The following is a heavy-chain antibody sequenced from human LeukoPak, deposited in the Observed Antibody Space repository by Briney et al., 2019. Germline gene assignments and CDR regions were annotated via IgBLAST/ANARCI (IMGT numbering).Heavy chain of an antibody. CDR3: ARVLSRASPPGYDY. CDR1: GFTFSSYS. J-gene: IGHJ4*02. D-gene: IGHD3-9*01. Sequence: GGSLRLSCAASGFTFSSYSMNWVRQAPGKGLEWVSSISSSSSYIYYADSVKGRFTISRDNAKNSLYLQMNSLRAEDTAVYYCARVLSRASPPGYDYWGQGTLVTVSS. CDR2: ISSSSSYI. V-gene: IGHV3-21*01.